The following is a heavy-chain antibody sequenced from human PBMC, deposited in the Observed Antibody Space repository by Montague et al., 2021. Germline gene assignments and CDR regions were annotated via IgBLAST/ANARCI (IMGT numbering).Heavy chain of an antibody. D-gene: IGHD3-22*01. CDR1: GFTFSSYW. Sequence: SLRLSCAASGFTFSSYWMHWVRQATGKGLEWVSAIGTAGDTYYPGSVKGRFTISRENAKNSLYLQMNSLRAGDTAVYYCARGAHSSGYYGYYYYYGMDVWGQGTTVTVSS. J-gene: IGHJ6*02. CDR2: IGTAGDT. V-gene: IGHV3-13*04. CDR3: ARGAHSSGYYGYYYYYGMDV.